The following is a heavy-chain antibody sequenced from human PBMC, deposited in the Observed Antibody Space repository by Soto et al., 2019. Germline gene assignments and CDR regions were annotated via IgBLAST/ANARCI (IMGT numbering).Heavy chain of an antibody. J-gene: IGHJ6*03. Sequence: GASVKVSCKASGYTFTSYDINWVRQATGQGLEWMGWMKPNSVNTGYAQKFQCRVTMTRNTSISTAYMELSSLRSEDTAVYYCARGRGGGSGRSWVRIPHYYYYMDVWGKGTTVTVSS. V-gene: IGHV1-8*01. CDR3: ARGRGGGSGRSWVRIPHYYYYMDV. CDR2: MKPNSVNT. CDR1: GYTFTSYD. D-gene: IGHD2-15*01.